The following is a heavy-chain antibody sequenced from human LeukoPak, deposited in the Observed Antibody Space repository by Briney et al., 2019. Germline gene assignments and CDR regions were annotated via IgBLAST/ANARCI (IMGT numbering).Heavy chain of an antibody. J-gene: IGHJ4*02. CDR2: IYGGGST. D-gene: IGHD6-19*01. V-gene: IGHV3-66*01. CDR1: GFTVSSNY. CDR3: ARGRGSGWYGGYFEY. Sequence: GGSLRLSCAASGFTVSSNYMSWVRQAPGKGLEWVSVIYGGGSTYYADSVRGRFTISRDNSKNTLYLQMNSLRVEDTAVYYWARGRGSGWYGGYFEYWGQGTLVTVSS.